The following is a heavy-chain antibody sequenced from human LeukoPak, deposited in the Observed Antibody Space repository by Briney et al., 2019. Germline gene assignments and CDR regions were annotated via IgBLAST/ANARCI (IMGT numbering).Heavy chain of an antibody. V-gene: IGHV3-30*02. D-gene: IGHD6-19*01. Sequence: GGSLRLSCAASGFAFSTYGMHWVRQAPDRGLEWVAFIRYDGTSKYYADSVKGRFTISRDNSKNTLYLEMNSLRAEDTAVYYCAKGYSSGWKVDFWGRGTLATVSS. CDR2: IRYDGTSK. J-gene: IGHJ4*02. CDR3: AKGYSSGWKVDF. CDR1: GFAFSTYG.